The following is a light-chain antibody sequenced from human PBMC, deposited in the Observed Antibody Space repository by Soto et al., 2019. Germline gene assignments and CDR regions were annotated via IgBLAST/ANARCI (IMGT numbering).Light chain of an antibody. Sequence: QSVLTQPASVSGSPGQSITISCTGTSSDVGGYNYVSWYQQHPGKAPKLMIYEVSNRPSGVSNRFSGSKSGNTASLTISGLQAEDEAAYYCSSYTSSSTLEVFGTGTKLTVL. J-gene: IGLJ1*01. CDR1: SSDVGGYNY. CDR3: SSYTSSSTLEV. CDR2: EVS. V-gene: IGLV2-14*01.